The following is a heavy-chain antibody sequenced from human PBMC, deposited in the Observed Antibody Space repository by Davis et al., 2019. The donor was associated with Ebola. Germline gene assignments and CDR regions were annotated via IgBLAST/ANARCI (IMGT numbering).Heavy chain of an antibody. Sequence: GGSLRLSCAASGFTFDDYAMHWVRQAPGKGLEWVSGISWNSGSIGYVDSVKGRFTISRDNAKNSLYLQMNSLRAEDTALYYCASADGYNQEFDYWGQGTLVTVSS. CDR2: ISWNSGSI. CDR3: ASADGYNQEFDY. V-gene: IGHV3-9*01. D-gene: IGHD5-24*01. CDR1: GFTFDDYA. J-gene: IGHJ4*02.